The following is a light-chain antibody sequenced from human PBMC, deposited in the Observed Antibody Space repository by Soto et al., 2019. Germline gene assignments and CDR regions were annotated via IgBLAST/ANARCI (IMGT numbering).Light chain of an antibody. CDR1: SSDVGGYNY. V-gene: IGLV2-11*01. CDR3: CSYAGSYTYV. J-gene: IGLJ1*01. CDR2: DVS. Sequence: QSVLTQPRSVSGSPGQSVTISCTGTSSDVGGYNYVSWYQQHPGKAPKLMIYDVSKRPSGVPDRFSGSKSGNTASLTISGLQAEDEADYYCCSYAGSYTYVCGTGIKLNVL.